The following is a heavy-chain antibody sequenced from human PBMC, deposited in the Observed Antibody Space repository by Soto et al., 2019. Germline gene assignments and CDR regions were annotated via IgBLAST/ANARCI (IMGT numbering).Heavy chain of an antibody. D-gene: IGHD3-3*01. CDR1: GLSFSAPW. V-gene: IGHV3-15*07. CDR2: IKSKGGGETT. J-gene: IGHJ5*02. CDR3: AHQGDFFDTILS. Sequence: EVQLVESGGGLVKPGDSLSPSFAVSGLSFSAPWMKGVRKPQGKGWEWVGRIKSKGGGETTDYAAPVKGRFTISRDDSKNTLYLQMNSLKTEDTAVYYCAHQGDFFDTILSWGQGALVTVSS.